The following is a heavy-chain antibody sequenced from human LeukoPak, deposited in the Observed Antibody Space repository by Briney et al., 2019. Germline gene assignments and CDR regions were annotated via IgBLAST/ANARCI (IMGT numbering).Heavy chain of an antibody. D-gene: IGHD2-2*02. CDR3: AKGYMRSPYYFDY. V-gene: IGHV3-23*01. Sequence: GGSLRLSCAASEFTFNNYAMSWVRQAPGKGLEWVSVISGSGGSTYYADSVKGRFTISRDNSKNTLYLQMNSLRAEDTAVYYCAKGYMRSPYYFDYWGQGTLVTVSS. J-gene: IGHJ4*02. CDR1: EFTFNNYA. CDR2: ISGSGGST.